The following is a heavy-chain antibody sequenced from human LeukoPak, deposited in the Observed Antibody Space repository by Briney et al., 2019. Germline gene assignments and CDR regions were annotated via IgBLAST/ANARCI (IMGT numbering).Heavy chain of an antibody. Sequence: GGSLRLSCAASGFTFSSYAMHWVRQAPGKGLEWVAVISYDGSNKYYADSVKGRFTISRDNSKNTLYLQMNSLRAEDTAVYYCARVLGQQLTHYFDYWGQGTLVTVSS. V-gene: IGHV3-30-3*01. CDR1: GFTFSSYA. J-gene: IGHJ4*02. CDR3: ARVLGQQLTHYFDY. D-gene: IGHD6-13*01. CDR2: ISYDGSNK.